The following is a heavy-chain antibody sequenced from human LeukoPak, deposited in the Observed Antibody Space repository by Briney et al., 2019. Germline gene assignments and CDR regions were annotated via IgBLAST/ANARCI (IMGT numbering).Heavy chain of an antibody. Sequence: HPGGSLRLSCAASGFSFDDYAMHWVRQAPGKGLEWVSGISWNSGSIGYADSVKGRFTISRDNAKNSLYLQMNSLRAEDTALYYCAKDRGSSGYFDYWGQGTLVTVSS. CDR1: GFSFDDYA. D-gene: IGHD6-19*01. CDR2: ISWNSGSI. J-gene: IGHJ4*02. CDR3: AKDRGSSGYFDY. V-gene: IGHV3-9*01.